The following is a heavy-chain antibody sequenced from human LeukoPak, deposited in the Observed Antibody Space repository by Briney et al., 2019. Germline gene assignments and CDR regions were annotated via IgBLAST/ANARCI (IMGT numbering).Heavy chain of an antibody. CDR3: AKVLVSSGWYAGWKQGAMADLTFDY. J-gene: IGHJ4*02. CDR1: GFTFSSYG. CDR2: IRYDGSNK. D-gene: IGHD6-19*01. Sequence: SGGSLRLSCAASGFTFSSYGMHWVRQAPGKGLEWVAFIRYDGSNKYYADSVKGRFTISRDNSKNTLYLQMNSLRAEDTAVYYCAKVLVSSGWYAGWKQGAMADLTFDYWGQGTLVTVSS. V-gene: IGHV3-30*02.